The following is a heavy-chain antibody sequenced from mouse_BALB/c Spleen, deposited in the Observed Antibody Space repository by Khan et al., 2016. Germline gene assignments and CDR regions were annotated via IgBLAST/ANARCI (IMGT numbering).Heavy chain of an antibody. CDR1: GFDFSGYW. D-gene: IGHD1-1*01. CDR2: INPDSSTI. J-gene: IGHJ2*01. CDR3: TRLYYYGCSDY. V-gene: IGHV4-1*02. Sequence: EVKLLESGGGLVQPGGSLKLSCAASGFDFSGYWMSWVRQAPGNGLEWIGEINPDSSTINYAPSLKGKIIISRDNAKNTLYLRRNKVSSEDTALYYCTRLYYYGCSDYWGPGTILTVSS.